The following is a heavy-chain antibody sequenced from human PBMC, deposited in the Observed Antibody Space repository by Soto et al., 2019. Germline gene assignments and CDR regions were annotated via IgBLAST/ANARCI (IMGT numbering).Heavy chain of an antibody. CDR2: ISYDGSKE. Sequence: QVQLVESGGGVVQPGGSLRLSCAASGFTFSSHAMHWVRQAPGKGLEWVAVISYDGSKEYYVDSVKGRFTISRDNSKNTLYLQMSSLTTEDTAVYHCARDRVVAGIGEIDYWGQGTLVTVSS. CDR3: ARDRVVAGIGEIDY. D-gene: IGHD6-19*01. J-gene: IGHJ4*02. CDR1: GFTFSSHA. V-gene: IGHV3-30-3*01.